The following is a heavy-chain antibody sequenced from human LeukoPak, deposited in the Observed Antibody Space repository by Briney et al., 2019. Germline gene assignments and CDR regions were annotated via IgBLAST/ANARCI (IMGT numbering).Heavy chain of an antibody. CDR1: GYTFTTYY. D-gene: IGHD5-24*01. CDR2: VNPSGGGT. V-gene: IGHV1-46*01. J-gene: IGHJ4*02. Sequence: ASVKVSCKASGYTFTTYYMHWVRQAPGQGLEWMGLVNPSGGGTRCAQKFQGRVTMTRDTSTSTVYMELSSLRSEDTAVYYCASGYKTVPVFDHWGQGTLVTVSS. CDR3: ASGYKTVPVFDH.